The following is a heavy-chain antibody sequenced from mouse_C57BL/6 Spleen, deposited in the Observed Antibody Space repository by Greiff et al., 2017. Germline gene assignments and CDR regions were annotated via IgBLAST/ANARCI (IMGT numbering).Heavy chain of an antibody. Sequence: QVQLKQPGAELVKPGASVKMSCKASGYTFTSYWITWVKQRPGQGLEWIGDIYPGSGSTNYNEKFKSKATLPLDTSSSTAYMQRSSLTSEDSAVYYCARSSEGGYYGNSYAMDYWGQGTSVTVSS. CDR3: ARSSEGGYYGNSYAMDY. V-gene: IGHV1-55*01. CDR1: GYTFTSYW. D-gene: IGHD2-1*01. J-gene: IGHJ4*01. CDR2: IYPGSGST.